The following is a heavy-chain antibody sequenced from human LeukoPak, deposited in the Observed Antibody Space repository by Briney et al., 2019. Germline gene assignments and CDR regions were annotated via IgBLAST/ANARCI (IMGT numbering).Heavy chain of an antibody. CDR3: ARGSGSYSTYFDF. Sequence: GESLRLSCAASGFTFSSYWMGWVRQAPGKGLEWVANIKQDGSEKYYVDSVKGRFTISRDSAKSSLYLQMNSLRGEDTALYYCARGSGSYSTYFDFWGQGTLVTVSS. D-gene: IGHD1-26*01. CDR2: IKQDGSEK. J-gene: IGHJ4*02. V-gene: IGHV3-7*03. CDR1: GFTFSSYW.